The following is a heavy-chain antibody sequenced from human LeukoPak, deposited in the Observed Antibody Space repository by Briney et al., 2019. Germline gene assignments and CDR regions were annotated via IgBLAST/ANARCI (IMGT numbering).Heavy chain of an antibody. J-gene: IGHJ4*02. CDR2: INPNSGGT. D-gene: IGHD3-22*01. CDR3: VRDYYDSSAAYFDY. Sequence: ASVKVSCKASGYTFTGYYMHWVRQAPGQGLEWIGWINPNSGGTNYAQKFQGRVTMTRDTSISTAYMELSRLRSDDTAVYYCVRDYYDSSAAYFDYWGQGTLVTVSS. CDR1: GYTFTGYY. V-gene: IGHV1-2*02.